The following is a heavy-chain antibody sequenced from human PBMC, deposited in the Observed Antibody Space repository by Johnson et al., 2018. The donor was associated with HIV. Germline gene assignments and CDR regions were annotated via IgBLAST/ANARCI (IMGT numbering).Heavy chain of an antibody. CDR2: IRYDGSNK. D-gene: IGHD2-15*01. V-gene: IGHV3-30*02. CDR1: GFTFSSYG. CDR3: AKDFSPPRWRSGGAEDDAFDI. J-gene: IGHJ3*02. Sequence: VQLVESGGGVVQPGRSLRLSCAASGFTFSSYGMHWVRQATGKGLEWVAFIRYDGSNKYYADSVKGRFTISRDNSKNTLYLQMNSLRAEDTAVYYCAKDFSPPRWRSGGAEDDAFDIWGQGTMVTVAS.